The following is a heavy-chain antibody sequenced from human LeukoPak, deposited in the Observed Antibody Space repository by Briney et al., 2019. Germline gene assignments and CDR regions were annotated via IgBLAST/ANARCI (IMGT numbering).Heavy chain of an antibody. D-gene: IGHD3-22*01. CDR3: ARSPPVVITFDY. CDR1: GGSISSSSYY. V-gene: IGHV4-39*07. J-gene: IGHJ4*02. Sequence: SETLSLTCTVSGGSISSSSYYWGWVRQPPGKGLEWIGSIYYSGSTYYNPSLKSRVTISVDTSKNQFSLKLSSVTAADTAVYYCARSPPVVITFDYWGQGTLVTVSS. CDR2: IYYSGST.